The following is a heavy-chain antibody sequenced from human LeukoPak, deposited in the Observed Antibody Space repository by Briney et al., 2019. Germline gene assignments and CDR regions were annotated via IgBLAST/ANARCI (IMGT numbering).Heavy chain of an antibody. Sequence: GGSLRLSCAASGFTFSSYAMSWVRQAPGKGLEWVSAISGSGGSTYYADSVKGRFTISRDNSKNTLYLQMNSLRAEDTAVYYCAKDSTDGVIPREANPPFDYWGQGTLVTVSS. V-gene: IGHV3-23*01. D-gene: IGHD3-16*02. CDR1: GFTFSSYA. J-gene: IGHJ4*02. CDR2: ISGSGGST. CDR3: AKDSTDGVIPREANPPFDY.